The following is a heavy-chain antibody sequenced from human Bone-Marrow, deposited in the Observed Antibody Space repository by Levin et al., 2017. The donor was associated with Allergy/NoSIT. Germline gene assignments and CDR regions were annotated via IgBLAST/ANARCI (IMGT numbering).Heavy chain of an antibody. Sequence: PGGSLRLSCAASGFTFSTTAMHWVRQAPGKGLEWLGVLSFDGSIAYYTDSVKGRFTISRDISKNTLFLQLNNLRSDDTAMYYCARDASGHNFWSGYTQIDYWGQGTLVTVSS. D-gene: IGHD3-3*01. V-gene: IGHV3-30*04. CDR1: GFTFSTTA. CDR3: ARDASGHNFWSGYTQIDY. J-gene: IGHJ4*02. CDR2: LSFDGSIA.